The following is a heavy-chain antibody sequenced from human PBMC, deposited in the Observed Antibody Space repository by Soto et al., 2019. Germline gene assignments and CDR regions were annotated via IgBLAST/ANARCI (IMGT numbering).Heavy chain of an antibody. D-gene: IGHD2-21*02. CDR2: MHYGRNS. J-gene: IGHJ2*01. Sequence: SETLSLTCSVSGGSISSYYCSWFRQPPGKGLEWIGHMHYGRNSDYNPSLRSRVNISVDTSKNQFSLKLSSVTAADTAVYYCALTSYCGGDCHNWYFDLWGRGTLVTAPQ. CDR1: GGSISSYY. CDR3: ALTSYCGGDCHNWYFDL. V-gene: IGHV4-59*08.